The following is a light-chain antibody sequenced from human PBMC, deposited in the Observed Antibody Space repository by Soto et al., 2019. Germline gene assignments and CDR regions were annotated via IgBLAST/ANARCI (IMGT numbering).Light chain of an antibody. J-gene: IGKJ1*01. CDR2: GAS. CDR1: QSVSSY. CDR3: QQYGSSPWG. V-gene: IGKV3-20*01. Sequence: EIVLTQSPATLALSPGERATLSCRASQSVSSYLAWYQQKPGQAPRLLIYGASSRATGIPDRFSGSGSGTDFTLTISRLEPEDFAVYYCQQYGSSPWGFGQGTKVDIK.